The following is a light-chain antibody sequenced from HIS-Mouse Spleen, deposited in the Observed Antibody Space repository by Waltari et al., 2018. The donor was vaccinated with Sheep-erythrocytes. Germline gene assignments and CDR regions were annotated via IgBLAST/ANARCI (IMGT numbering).Light chain of an antibody. V-gene: IGLV3-10*01. Sequence: SYELTQPPSVSVSPGQTARITCSGDALPKKYAYGYQQKSGQAPVLVIYEDSKRPSGIPERFSGSTSGTMATLTISGAQVEDEADYYCYSTDSSGIHWVFGGGTKLTVL. CDR3: YSTDSSGIHWV. J-gene: IGLJ3*02. CDR2: EDS. CDR1: ALPKKY.